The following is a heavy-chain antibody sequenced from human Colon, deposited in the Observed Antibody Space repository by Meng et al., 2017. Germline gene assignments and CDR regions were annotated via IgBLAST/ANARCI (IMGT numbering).Heavy chain of an antibody. V-gene: IGHV4-59*08. D-gene: IGHD5-18*01. J-gene: IGHJ4*02. CDR3: ARLDSAPDH. CDR2: ISYSRST. CDR1: GGSINNYY. Sequence: QVQLQPSGPGLVTPSETLSLTCTVSGGSINNYYWSWIRQPPGKGLEWIGYISYSRSTNYDPSLMSRVTISLATPKKQFPLKLISVPAADTAVYYCARLDSAPDHWGQGTLVTVSS.